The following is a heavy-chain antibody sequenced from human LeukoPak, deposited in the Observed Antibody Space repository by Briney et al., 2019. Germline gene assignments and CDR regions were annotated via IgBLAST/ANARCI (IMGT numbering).Heavy chain of an antibody. D-gene: IGHD6-13*01. V-gene: IGHV4-61*02. Sequence: SETLSLTCTVSGGSISSGSYYWSWIRQPAGKGLEWIGRIYTSGSTNYSPSLKSRVTISVDTSKNQFSLKLSSVTAADTAVYYCARLYSSSWHYYYYGMDVWGQGTTVTVSS. CDR1: GGSISSGSYY. CDR2: IYTSGST. J-gene: IGHJ6*02. CDR3: ARLYSSSWHYYYYGMDV.